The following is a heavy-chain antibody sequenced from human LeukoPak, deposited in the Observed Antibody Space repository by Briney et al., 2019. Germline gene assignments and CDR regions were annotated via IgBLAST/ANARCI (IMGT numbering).Heavy chain of an antibody. Sequence: EASVKVSFKASGYTFTDYYMHWVRQAPGQGLEWMGGINPNSGGTNYAQKFQGRVTMTRDTSINTVYMELSRLRSDDTAVYYCARIKSTSLDYWGQGTLVTVSS. CDR1: GYTFTDYY. J-gene: IGHJ4*02. CDR3: ARIKSTSLDY. V-gene: IGHV1-2*02. D-gene: IGHD2-2*01. CDR2: INPNSGGT.